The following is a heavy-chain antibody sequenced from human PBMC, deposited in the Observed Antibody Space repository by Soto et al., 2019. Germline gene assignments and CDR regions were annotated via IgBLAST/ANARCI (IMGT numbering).Heavy chain of an antibody. CDR2: IYYSGST. D-gene: IGHD3-10*01. CDR3: ARVWGGAFDI. Sequence: SETLSLTCTVSGGSISSYYWSWIRQPPGKGLEWIGYIYYSGSTNYNPSLKSRVTISVDTSKNQFSLKLSSVTAADTAVYYCARVWGGAFDIWGQGAMVTVSS. J-gene: IGHJ3*02. V-gene: IGHV4-59*01. CDR1: GGSISSYY.